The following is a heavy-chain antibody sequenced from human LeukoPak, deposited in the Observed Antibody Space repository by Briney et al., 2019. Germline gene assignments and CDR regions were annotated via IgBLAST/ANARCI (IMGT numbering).Heavy chain of an antibody. Sequence: ASVKVSCKVSGYTLTELSMHWVRQAPGQGLEWMGIINPSDGYANYAQNFQGRVTMTRDTSTSTVYMDLSSLKSEDTAVYYCARERDGGYFDYWGQGTLVTVSS. CDR1: GYTLTELS. CDR2: INPSDGYA. V-gene: IGHV1-46*01. CDR3: ARERDGGYFDY. J-gene: IGHJ4*02. D-gene: IGHD5-24*01.